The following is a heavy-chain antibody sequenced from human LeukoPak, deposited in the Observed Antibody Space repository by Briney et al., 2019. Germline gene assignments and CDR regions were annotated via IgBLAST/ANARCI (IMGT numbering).Heavy chain of an antibody. CDR1: GGSISSYY. CDR2: IYYSGST. Sequence: SETLSLTCTVSGGSISSYYWSWIRQPPGKGLEWIGYIYYSGSTSYNPSLKSRVTISVDTSKNQFSLKLSSVTAADTAVYYCARAVIRSSSGFDYWGQGTLVTVSS. J-gene: IGHJ4*02. V-gene: IGHV4-59*12. D-gene: IGHD6-6*01. CDR3: ARAVIRSSSGFDY.